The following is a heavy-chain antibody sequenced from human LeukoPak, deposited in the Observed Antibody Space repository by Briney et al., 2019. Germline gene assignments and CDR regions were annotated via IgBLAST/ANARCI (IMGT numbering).Heavy chain of an antibody. D-gene: IGHD3-10*01. Sequence: SETLSLTCAVHGCSFSGYCWSWIRQPPGKGLEWVGEINHSGSTNYNASLKGRVTISGDTSKNQFSLKLSSVTAADTAVYFCGRSRNYYGSGSYRLDYYYYMDVWGRGTTVTVSS. J-gene: IGHJ6*03. CDR1: GCSFSGYC. CDR3: GRSRNYYGSGSYRLDYYYYMDV. V-gene: IGHV4-34*01. CDR2: INHSGST.